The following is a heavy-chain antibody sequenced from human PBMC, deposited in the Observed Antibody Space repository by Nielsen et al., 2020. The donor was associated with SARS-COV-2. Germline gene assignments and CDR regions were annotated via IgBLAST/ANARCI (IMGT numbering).Heavy chain of an antibody. V-gene: IGHV4-59*08. CDR3: ARWFMGGGFDY. CDR1: GGSISSYY. CDR2: IYYSGST. D-gene: IGHD3-10*01. J-gene: IGHJ4*02. Sequence: SETLSLTCTVSGGSISSYYWSWIRQPPGKGLEWIGYIYYSGSTNYNPSLKSRVTISVDTSKNQFSLKLSSVTAADTAVFYCARWFMGGGFDYWGQGSLVTVSS.